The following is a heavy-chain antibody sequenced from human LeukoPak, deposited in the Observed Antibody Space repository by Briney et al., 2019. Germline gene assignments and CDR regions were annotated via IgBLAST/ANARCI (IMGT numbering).Heavy chain of an antibody. V-gene: IGHV1-18*01. CDR1: GYTFTSYA. CDR3: ARARGRSGPYYFDY. CDR2: ISAYNGNT. D-gene: IGHD3-10*01. Sequence: GASVKVSCKASGYTFTSYAMHWMRQAPGQRLEWMGWISAYNGNTNYAQKLQGRVTMTTDTSTSTAYMELRSLRSDDTAVYYCARARGRSGPYYFDYWGQGTLVTVSS. J-gene: IGHJ4*02.